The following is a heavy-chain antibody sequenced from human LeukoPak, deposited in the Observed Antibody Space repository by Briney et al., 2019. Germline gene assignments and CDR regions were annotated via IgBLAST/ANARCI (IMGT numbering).Heavy chain of an antibody. CDR1: GFTFTSSA. V-gene: IGHV1-58*01. CDR3: AAEAAYYYDSRDAFDV. CDR2: IVVGSGNT. D-gene: IGHD3-22*01. J-gene: IGHJ3*01. Sequence: ASVKVSCKASGFTFTSSAVQWVRQARGQRLEWIGWIVVGSGNTNYAQKFQERVTITRDMSTSLVYMELSSLRSEDTAVYYCAAEAAYYYDSRDAFDVWGQGTMVTVSS.